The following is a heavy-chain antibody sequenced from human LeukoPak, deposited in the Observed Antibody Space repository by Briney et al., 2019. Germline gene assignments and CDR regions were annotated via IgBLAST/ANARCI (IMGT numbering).Heavy chain of an antibody. CDR2: INTDGSST. Sequence: GGSLRLSCAASGFTFSSYWMHWVRQAPGKGLVWVSRINTDGSSTSYADSVKGRFTISRDNAKNTLYLQMNSLRAEDTAVYYCVSREYYYDSSGYYPSFGYWGQGTLVTVSS. V-gene: IGHV3-74*01. CDR3: VSREYYYDSSGYYPSFGY. J-gene: IGHJ4*02. CDR1: GFTFSSYW. D-gene: IGHD3-22*01.